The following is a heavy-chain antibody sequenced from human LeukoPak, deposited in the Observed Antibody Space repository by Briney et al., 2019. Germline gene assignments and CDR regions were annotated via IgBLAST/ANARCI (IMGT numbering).Heavy chain of an antibody. V-gene: IGHV1-69*13. J-gene: IGHJ4*02. CDR3: ATVYSGSYYFDY. D-gene: IGHD1-26*01. Sequence: SVKVSCKASGYTFTGYYMHWVRQAPGQGLEWVGVFIPIFRAANYAQELQGRVTITANESASAVYMELSSLRSDDTAVYYCATVYSGSYYFDYWGQGTLVTVSS. CDR2: FIPIFRAA. CDR1: GYTFTGYY.